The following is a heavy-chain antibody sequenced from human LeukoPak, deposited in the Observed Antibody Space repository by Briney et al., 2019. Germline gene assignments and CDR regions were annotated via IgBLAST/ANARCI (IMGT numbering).Heavy chain of an antibody. CDR3: ARALPSSWYYFDY. V-gene: IGHV3-48*03. J-gene: IGHJ4*02. Sequence: PGGFLRLSCAASGFGFSSCEMNWARQAPGKGLEWVSYISSSGSTIHYADSVKGRFTISRDNAKNSLYLQMNSLRAEDTAVYYCARALPSSWYYFDYWGQGTLVTVSS. CDR2: ISSSGSTI. CDR1: GFGFSSCE. D-gene: IGHD6-13*01.